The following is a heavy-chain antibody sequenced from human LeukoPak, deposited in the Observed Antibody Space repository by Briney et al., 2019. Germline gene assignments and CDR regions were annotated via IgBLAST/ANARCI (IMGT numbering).Heavy chain of an antibody. V-gene: IGHV3-9*01. CDR3: AKDIGSSGWYLFDY. J-gene: IGHJ4*02. D-gene: IGHD6-19*01. CDR2: ISWNSGSI. CDR1: GFTFDDYA. Sequence: PGGSLRLSCAASGFTFDDYAMHWVRQAPGKGLEWVSGISWNSGSIGYADSVKGRFTISRDNAKNSLYLQMNSLRAEDTALYYCAKDIGSSGWYLFDYWGQGTLVTVSS.